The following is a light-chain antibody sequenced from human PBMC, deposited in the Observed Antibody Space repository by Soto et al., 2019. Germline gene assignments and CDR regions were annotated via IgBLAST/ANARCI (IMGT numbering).Light chain of an antibody. CDR2: DAS. CDR1: QSVSSS. V-gene: IGKV3D-20*02. CDR3: QKLNSYPQIT. Sequence: EIVLTQSPGTLSLSPGERATLSCRASQSVSSSLAWYQRKPGLAPTLLIFDASGRASGVPSRFSGSGSGTEFTLTISRLQPDDFATYYCQKLNSYPQITFGQGTRLEIK. J-gene: IGKJ5*01.